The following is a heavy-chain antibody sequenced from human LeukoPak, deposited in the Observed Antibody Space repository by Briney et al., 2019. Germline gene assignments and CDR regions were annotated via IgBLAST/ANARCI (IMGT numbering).Heavy chain of an antibody. J-gene: IGHJ4*02. Sequence: SETLSLTCTVSGGSISSYYWSWIRQPAGKGLEWIGRIYTSGSTNYNPSLKSRVTMSVDTSKNQFSLKLSSVTAADTAVYYCASSGEMGAAAGNYYFDYWGRGTLVTVSS. CDR2: IYTSGST. CDR3: ASSGEMGAAAGNYYFDY. D-gene: IGHD6-13*01. CDR1: GGSISSYY. V-gene: IGHV4-4*07.